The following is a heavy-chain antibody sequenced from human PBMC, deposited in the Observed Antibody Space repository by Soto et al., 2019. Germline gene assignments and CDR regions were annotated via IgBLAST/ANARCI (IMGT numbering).Heavy chain of an antibody. CDR1: GFTFSSYA. D-gene: IGHD1-1*01. J-gene: IGHJ4*02. CDR2: ISSNGGST. Sequence: GGSLRLSCSASGFTFSSYAMHWVRQAPGKGLEYVSAISSNGGSTYYADSVKGRFTISRDNSKNTLYLQMSSLRAEDTAVYYCVKDNTLSRFAALWNARAYFDYWGQGTLVTVSS. V-gene: IGHV3-64D*08. CDR3: VKDNTLSRFAALWNARAYFDY.